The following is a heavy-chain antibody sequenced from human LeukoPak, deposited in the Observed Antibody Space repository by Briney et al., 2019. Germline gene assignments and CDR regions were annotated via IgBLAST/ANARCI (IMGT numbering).Heavy chain of an antibody. CDR1: GYTFTSYG. CDR2: MNPNSGNT. V-gene: IGHV1-8*02. Sequence: ASVKVSCKASGYTFTSYGISWVRQAPGQGLEWMGWMNPNSGNTGYAQKFQGRVTMTRNTSISTAYMELSSLRSEDTAVYYCARQGSIAVAGTSYYGMDVWGQGTTVTVSS. CDR3: ARQGSIAVAGTSYYGMDV. D-gene: IGHD6-19*01. J-gene: IGHJ6*02.